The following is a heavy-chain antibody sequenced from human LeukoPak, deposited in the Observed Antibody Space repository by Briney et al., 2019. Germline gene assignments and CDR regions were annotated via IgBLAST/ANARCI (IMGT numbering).Heavy chain of an antibody. CDR3: ANHCSGGTCYRYYFDH. CDR2: IYYTGST. Sequence: PSQTLSLTCTVSGASISSGGYYWSWLRQPPAKGLEWIGYIYYTGSTYYNPSLKSRVTMSVDTSKNQFSLTLSSVTAADTGVYYCANHCSGGTCYRYYFDHWGQGTLVTVSA. D-gene: IGHD2-15*01. V-gene: IGHV4-31*03. J-gene: IGHJ4*02. CDR1: GASISSGGYY.